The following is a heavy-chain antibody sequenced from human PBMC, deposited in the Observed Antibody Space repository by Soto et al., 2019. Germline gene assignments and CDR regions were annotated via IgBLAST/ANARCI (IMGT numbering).Heavy chain of an antibody. J-gene: IGHJ5*02. CDR1: GFSFSTYA. V-gene: IGHV3-23*01. Sequence: VQLLESGGGLVQPGGSLRLSCAASGFSFSTYAMSWVRQAPGKGLEWVSAISGSGARTYYADSVKGRVTISRDNSKNTLYLQMESLRAEDTAVYYCAKDPYGDYGSDWFDPWGQGTLVTVSS. CDR2: ISGSGART. CDR3: AKDPYGDYGSDWFDP. D-gene: IGHD4-17*01.